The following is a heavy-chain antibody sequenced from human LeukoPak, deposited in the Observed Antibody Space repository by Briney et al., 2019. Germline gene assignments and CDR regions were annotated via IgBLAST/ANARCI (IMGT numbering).Heavy chain of an antibody. CDR1: GFTFSRYG. CDR2: ITYDGSNK. D-gene: IGHD3-9*01. CDR3: AKDRDILTGYLDY. Sequence: GGSLRLSCAASGFTFSRYGMHWVRQAPGKGLEWVAVITYDGSNKYYVDSVKGRFTISKDNSKNTLYLQMNSLRAEDTAVYYCAKDRDILTGYLDYWGQGTLVTVSS. J-gene: IGHJ4*02. V-gene: IGHV3-30*18.